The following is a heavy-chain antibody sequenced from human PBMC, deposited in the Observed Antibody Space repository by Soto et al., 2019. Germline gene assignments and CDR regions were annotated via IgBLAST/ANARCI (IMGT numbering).Heavy chain of an antibody. D-gene: IGHD6-13*01. V-gene: IGHV2-5*02. CDR3: AREVYSSTYFDS. CDR1: VFSLSTSGVG. CDR2: IYWDDDH. J-gene: IGHJ4*02. Sequence: QITLKESGPTLVRPTQTLTLTCTFSVFSLSTSGVGVGWIRQPPGKALEWLALIYWDDDHRYSPSLKTRLTITKDTSKNQVVLTMTKLDPADTATYYCAREVYSSTYFDSWGQGTLVTVSS.